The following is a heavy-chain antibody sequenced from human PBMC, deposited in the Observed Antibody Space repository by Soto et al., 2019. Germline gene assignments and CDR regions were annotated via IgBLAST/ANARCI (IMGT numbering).Heavy chain of an antibody. D-gene: IGHD3-9*01. V-gene: IGHV3-23*01. J-gene: IGHJ4*02. CDR2: IGGSGVTT. CDR3: AAPGSSFDWLLLY. Sequence: VQLLEYGGGLVQPGGSLRLSCAAAGLTFDNYVMSWVRQAPRQGLEWVSGIGGSGVTTNYADSGKGRFTSSRDNSKKTLDLQMSSLRADDTAVYDCAAPGSSFDWLLLYWGKGTLVTVSS. CDR1: GLTFDNYV.